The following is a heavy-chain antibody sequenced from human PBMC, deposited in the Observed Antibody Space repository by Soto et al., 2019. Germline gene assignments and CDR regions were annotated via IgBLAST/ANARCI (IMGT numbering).Heavy chain of an antibody. J-gene: IGHJ6*03. V-gene: IGHV3-11*01. Sequence: QVQLVESGGGLVKPGGSLRLSCAASGFTFSDYYMSWIRQAPGKGLEWVSYISSSGSTISYADSVKGRFTIARDNAKNSLYLQMNSLRAEDTAVYYCARVVDYDYYYYMDVWGKGTTVTVSS. CDR1: GFTFSDYY. CDR2: ISSSGSTI. CDR3: ARVVDYDYYYYMDV.